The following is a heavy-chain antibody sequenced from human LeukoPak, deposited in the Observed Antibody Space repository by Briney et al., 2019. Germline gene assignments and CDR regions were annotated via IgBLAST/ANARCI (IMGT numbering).Heavy chain of an antibody. V-gene: IGHV1-46*01. CDR1: GYTFTSYY. CDR3: ARNSGSQGIDY. D-gene: IGHD3-10*01. CDR2: INPSGGST. J-gene: IGHJ4*02. Sequence: ASVKVSCTASGYTFTSYYMHWVRQAPGQGLEWMGIINPSGGSTSYAQKFQGRVTMTRDTSTSTVYMELSSLRSEDTAVYYCARNSGSQGIDYWGQGTLVTVSS.